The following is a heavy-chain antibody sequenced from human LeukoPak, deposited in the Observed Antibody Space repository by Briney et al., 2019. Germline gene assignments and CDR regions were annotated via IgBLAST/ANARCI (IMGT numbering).Heavy chain of an antibody. J-gene: IGHJ4*02. D-gene: IGHD2-21*02. CDR1: GLTFSTYG. V-gene: IGHV3-30*18. CDR3: AKESDSAGACDF. CDR2: ISYDGSYK. Sequence: GGSLRLSCAASGLTFSTYGMHWVRQAPGKGLEWVAVISYDGSYKHDADSVKGRFTISRDNSKNTLYLQMNSLRAEDTAMYHCAKESDSAGACDFWGQGTLVTVSS.